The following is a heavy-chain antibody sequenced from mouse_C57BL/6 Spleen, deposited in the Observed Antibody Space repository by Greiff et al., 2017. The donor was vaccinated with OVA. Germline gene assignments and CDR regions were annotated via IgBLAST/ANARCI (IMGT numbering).Heavy chain of an antibody. D-gene: IGHD2-4*01. CDR3: ARHYDYDVHLAY. J-gene: IGHJ3*01. V-gene: IGHV1-19*01. Sequence: EVKLQQSGPVLVKPGASVKMSCKASGYTFTDYYMNWVKQSHGKSLEWIGVINPYNGGTSYNQKFKGKATLTVDKSSSTAYMELNSLTSEDSAVYYCARHYDYDVHLAYWGQGTLVTVSA. CDR1: GYTFTDYY. CDR2: INPYNGGT.